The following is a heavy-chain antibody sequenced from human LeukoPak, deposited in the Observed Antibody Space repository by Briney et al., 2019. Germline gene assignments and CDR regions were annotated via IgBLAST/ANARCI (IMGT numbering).Heavy chain of an antibody. CDR1: GGSISSGDSY. CDR3: ASSSGTTRGAFDI. Sequence: SQTLSLTCTVSGGSISSGDSYWSWIRQPPGKGLEWIGYIYYSGSTYYNPSLKSRVTISVDTSKNQFSLKLSSVTAADTAVYYCASSSGTTRGAFDIWGQGTMVTVSS. CDR2: IYYSGST. J-gene: IGHJ3*02. D-gene: IGHD4-11*01. V-gene: IGHV4-30-4*08.